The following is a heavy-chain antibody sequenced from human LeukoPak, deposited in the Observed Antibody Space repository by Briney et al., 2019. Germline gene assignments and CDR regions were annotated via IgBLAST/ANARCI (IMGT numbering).Heavy chain of an antibody. Sequence: GGSLRLSCAASGFTFDDYGMSWVRQAPGKGLEWVSGINWNGGSTGYADSVKGRFTISRDNAKNSLYLQMNSLRAEDTAVYYCARDAYDFWSGYGNYYYYYMDVWGKGTTVTVSS. D-gene: IGHD3-3*01. CDR3: ARDAYDFWSGYGNYYYYYMDV. J-gene: IGHJ6*03. V-gene: IGHV3-20*04. CDR2: INWNGGST. CDR1: GFTFDDYG.